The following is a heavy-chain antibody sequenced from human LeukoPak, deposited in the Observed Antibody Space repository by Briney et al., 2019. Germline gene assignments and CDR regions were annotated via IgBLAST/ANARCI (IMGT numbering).Heavy chain of an antibody. J-gene: IGHJ3*02. V-gene: IGHV4-39*07. CDR1: GGSISSDHYY. CDR2: IYYSGNS. CDR3: ARWGDDYGGNPWGGAFDI. Sequence: ASETLSLTCTVSGGSISSDHYYWGWIRQPPGKGLEWIGSIYYSGNSYYNPSLKSRVTISVDTSKNQFSLKLSSVTAADTAVYYCARWGDDYGGNPWGGAFDIWGQGTMVTVSS. D-gene: IGHD4-23*01.